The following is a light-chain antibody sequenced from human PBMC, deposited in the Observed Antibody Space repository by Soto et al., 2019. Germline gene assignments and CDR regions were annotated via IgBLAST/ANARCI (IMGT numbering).Light chain of an antibody. Sequence: QSALTQPRSVSGSPGQSVTISCTGATSDVGGYNYVSWYQQHPGKAPKLMIYHVSKRPSGVPDRFSGSKSGNTASLTISGLQAEDEADYYCCSYTGTYTFGVFGGGTKVTVL. J-gene: IGLJ3*02. V-gene: IGLV2-11*01. CDR2: HVS. CDR3: CSYTGTYTFGV. CDR1: TSDVGGYNY.